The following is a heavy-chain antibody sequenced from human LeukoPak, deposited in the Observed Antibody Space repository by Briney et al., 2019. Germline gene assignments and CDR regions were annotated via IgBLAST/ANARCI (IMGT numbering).Heavy chain of an antibody. CDR2: IYYSGST. CDR3: ARLLGTPHVFDI. D-gene: IGHD1-14*01. V-gene: IGHV4-39*07. Sequence: SETLSLTCTVSGGSISSSSYYWGWIRQPPGKGLEWIGSIYYSGSTDYNPSLKSRVTISLDTSKNQFSLKLSSVTAADTAVYYCARLLGTPHVFDIWGQGTMVTVSS. CDR1: GGSISSSSYY. J-gene: IGHJ3*02.